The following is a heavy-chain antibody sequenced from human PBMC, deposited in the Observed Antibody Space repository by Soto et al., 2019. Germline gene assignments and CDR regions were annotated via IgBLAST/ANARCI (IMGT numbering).Heavy chain of an antibody. CDR2: IYYSGST. Sequence: SETLSLTYTVSGGSISSYYWSWIRQPPGKGLEWIGYIYYSGSTNYNPSLKSRVTISVDTSKNQFSLKLSSVTAADTAVYYCARGGDFWSGYDYGMDVWGQGTTVTVSS. CDR1: GGSISSYY. J-gene: IGHJ6*02. D-gene: IGHD3-3*01. CDR3: ARGGDFWSGYDYGMDV. V-gene: IGHV4-59*01.